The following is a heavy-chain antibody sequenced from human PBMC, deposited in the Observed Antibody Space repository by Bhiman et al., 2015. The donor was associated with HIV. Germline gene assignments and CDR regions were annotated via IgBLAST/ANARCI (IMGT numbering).Heavy chain of an antibody. V-gene: IGHV3-9*01. Sequence: EVQLVESGGGLVQPGRSLRLSCAASGFSFDDYAMHWVRQAPGKGLEWVSGISWNSGSIGYADSVKGRFTISRENAKNSLYLQMNSLRAGDTAVYYCARAFTANAFDIWGQGTMVTVSS. CDR1: GFSFDDYA. CDR2: ISWNSGSI. D-gene: IGHD5-18*01. J-gene: IGHJ3*02. CDR3: ARAFTANAFDI.